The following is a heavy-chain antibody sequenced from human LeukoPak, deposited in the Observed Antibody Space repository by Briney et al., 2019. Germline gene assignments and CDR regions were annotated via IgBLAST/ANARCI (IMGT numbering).Heavy chain of an antibody. V-gene: IGHV3-23*01. CDR3: ARDDTVGATGGVDY. CDR1: RFTFGIYA. J-gene: IGHJ4*02. CDR2: ISVGGDRT. D-gene: IGHD1-26*01. Sequence: GGSLRLSCAASRFTFGIYAMGWVRQAPGKGLESVSIISVGGDRTYYADSVKGRFTISRDNSKNTLYLRMNSLRAEDTALYYCARDDTVGATGGVDYWGQGTLVTVSS.